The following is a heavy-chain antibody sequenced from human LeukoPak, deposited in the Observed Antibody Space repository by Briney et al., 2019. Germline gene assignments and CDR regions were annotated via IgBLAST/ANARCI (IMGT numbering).Heavy chain of an antibody. CDR2: IYPGDSDT. J-gene: IGHJ5*02. CDR1: GYSFTSYW. D-gene: IGHD6-6*01. CDR3: ARLEYSSSSGGYNWFNP. Sequence: GESLKISCKGSGYSFTSYWSGWVRQMPGKGLEWMGIIYPGDSDTRYSPSFQGQVTISADKSISTAYLQWSSLKASNTAMYYCARLEYSSSSGGYNWFNPWGQGTLVTVSS. V-gene: IGHV5-51*01.